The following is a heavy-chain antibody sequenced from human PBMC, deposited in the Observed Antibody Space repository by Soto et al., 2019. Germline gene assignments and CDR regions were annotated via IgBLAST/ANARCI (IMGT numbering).Heavy chain of an antibody. CDR3: ASWDSSGYLFDY. Sequence: GGSPRISCAASGFTFSSYGMHWVRQAPGKGLEWVAVIWYDGSNKYYADSVKGRFTISRDNSKNTLYLQMNSLRAEDTAVYYCASWDSSGYLFDYWGQGTLVTVSS. J-gene: IGHJ4*02. V-gene: IGHV3-33*01. D-gene: IGHD3-22*01. CDR2: IWYDGSNK. CDR1: GFTFSSYG.